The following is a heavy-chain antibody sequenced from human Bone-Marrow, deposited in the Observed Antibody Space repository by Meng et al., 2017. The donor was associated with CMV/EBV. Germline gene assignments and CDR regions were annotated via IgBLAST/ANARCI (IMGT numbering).Heavy chain of an antibody. D-gene: IGHD6-19*01. J-gene: IGHJ4*02. V-gene: IGHV3-33*06. CDR2: IWDDGRNK. Sequence: GESLKISCAASGFTFSDFGMHWVRQAPGKGLEWVGVIWDDGRNKHYADSVKGRFTISRDISKNTVYLQMNSLRAEDTAVYYCAKDQGSVWSNFDYWGQGTLVT. CDR1: GFTFSDFG. CDR3: AKDQGSVWSNFDY.